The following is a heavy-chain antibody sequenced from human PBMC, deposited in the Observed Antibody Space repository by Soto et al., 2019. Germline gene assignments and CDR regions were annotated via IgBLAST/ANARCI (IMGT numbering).Heavy chain of an antibody. CDR1: GDSISGNNYY. V-gene: IGHV4-39*01. CDR2: IHFSGTI. Sequence: QLQESGPGLVKPSETLSLTCAVSGDSISGNNYYWGWIRQPPGKGLEWIGSIHFSGTIYYNPSLTSRVTIAVDTSKNQFSLKLSSATAADTAFYYCARHLGRIAVAASLSGIGYWGQGTLVTVSS. CDR3: ARHLGRIAVAASLSGIGY. D-gene: IGHD6-19*01. J-gene: IGHJ4*02.